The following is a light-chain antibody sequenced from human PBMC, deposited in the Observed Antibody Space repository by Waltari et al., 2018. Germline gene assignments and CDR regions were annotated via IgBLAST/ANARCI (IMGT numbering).Light chain of an antibody. CDR3: QQYSTYLRT. Sequence: DIQMTQSPSTLSASVGDRVTITCRARQSISSWLAWYQQRPGKAPRLLIYKASTLESGVPSRFSGSGSGTEFTLTITGLQPDDFATYYCQQYSTYLRTFGQGTKVEIK. CDR2: KAS. V-gene: IGKV1-5*03. J-gene: IGKJ1*01. CDR1: QSISSW.